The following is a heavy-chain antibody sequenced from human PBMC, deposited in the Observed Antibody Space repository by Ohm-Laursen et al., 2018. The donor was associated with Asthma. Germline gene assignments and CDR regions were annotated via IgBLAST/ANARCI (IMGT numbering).Heavy chain of an antibody. CDR3: ARDFVRYFDRALDA. Sequence: SLRLSCTASGYTFSRYSIHWVRQIPGKGLEWVASISTASTFIYYADSVRGRFTTSRDNSKNTLYLQMNSLRAEDTAVYYCARDFVRYFDRALDAWGQGTTVTVSS. D-gene: IGHD3-9*01. V-gene: IGHV3-21*01. J-gene: IGHJ6*02. CDR2: ISTASTFI. CDR1: GYTFSRYS.